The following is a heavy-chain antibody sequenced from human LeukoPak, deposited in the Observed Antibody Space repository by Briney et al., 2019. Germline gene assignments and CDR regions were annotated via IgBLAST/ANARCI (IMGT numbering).Heavy chain of an antibody. CDR3: AKDRSKSSAATSTGY. CDR2: ISGSGGST. V-gene: IGHV3-23*01. D-gene: IGHD6-19*01. CDR1: GFAFSSYG. J-gene: IGHJ4*02. Sequence: GGSLRLSCAASGFAFSSYGMSWVRQAPGKGLEWVSAISGSGGSTYYADSVKGRFTISRDNSKNTLYLQMNSLRAEDTAVYYCAKDRSKSSAATSTGYWGQGTLVTVSS.